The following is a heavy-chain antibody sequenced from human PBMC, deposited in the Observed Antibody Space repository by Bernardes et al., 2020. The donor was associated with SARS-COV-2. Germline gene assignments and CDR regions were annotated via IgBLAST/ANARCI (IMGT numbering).Heavy chain of an antibody. V-gene: IGHV4-39*01. J-gene: IGHJ6*02. CDR3: AGSSCGIDCYIGGLRAWDYGMDV. D-gene: IGHD2-21*02. CDR2: VYSSGNS. CDR1: GASISSTNDY. Sequence: SETLSPTCTVSGASISSTNDYWGWSLQSPGKGLEWIGSVYSSGNSYYNPSLQRRVRASVDTSKNPFSLRRSFVTAADTAVYYCAGSSCGIDCYIGGLRAWDYGMDVWGQGTTVTVSS.